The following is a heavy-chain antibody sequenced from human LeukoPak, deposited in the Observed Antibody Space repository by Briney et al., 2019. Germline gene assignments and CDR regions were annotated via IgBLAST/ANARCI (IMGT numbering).Heavy chain of an antibody. CDR2: IYYSGST. Sequence: PSETLSLTCTVSGGPISSGGYYWSWIRQHPGKGLEWIGYIYYSGSTYYNPSLKSRVTISVDASKNQFSLKLSSVTAADTAVYYCARGRQFLEWLLEDYFDYWGQGTLVTVSS. J-gene: IGHJ4*02. V-gene: IGHV4-31*03. D-gene: IGHD3-3*01. CDR3: ARGRQFLEWLLEDYFDY. CDR1: GGPISSGGYY.